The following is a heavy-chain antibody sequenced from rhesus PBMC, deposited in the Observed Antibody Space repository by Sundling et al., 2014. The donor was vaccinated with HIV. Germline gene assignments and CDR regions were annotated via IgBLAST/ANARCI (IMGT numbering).Heavy chain of an antibody. V-gene: IGHV1-138*01. CDR3: ARAGYDYEDDYGYYYITYYFDY. CDR1: GYTFTDYY. D-gene: IGHD3-9*01. CDR2: INPKTGGT. J-gene: IGHJ4*01. Sequence: QVQLVQSGAEVKKPGSSVKVSCKASGYTFTDYYMHWVRQAPGQGLEWMGEINPKTGGTNYAQKFQGRVTMTRDTSTSTAYMELSSLRSEDTAVYYCARAGYDYEDDYGYYYITYYFDYWGQGVLVTVSS.